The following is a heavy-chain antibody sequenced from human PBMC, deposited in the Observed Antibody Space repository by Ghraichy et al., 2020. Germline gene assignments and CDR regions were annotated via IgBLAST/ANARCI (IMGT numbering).Heavy chain of an antibody. D-gene: IGHD5-12*01. CDR1: GFTFTTYE. V-gene: IGHV3-48*03. J-gene: IGHJ4*02. CDR2: ISDSGTTT. CDR3: TTGRRGYTGYVNN. Sequence: GESLNISCAASGFTFTTYEMNWVRQAPGKGLEWVSYISDSGTTTRYADSVKGRFTISRDNARNSLSLQMNSLRLEDTALYYCTTGRRGYTGYVNNWGQGTLVTVSS.